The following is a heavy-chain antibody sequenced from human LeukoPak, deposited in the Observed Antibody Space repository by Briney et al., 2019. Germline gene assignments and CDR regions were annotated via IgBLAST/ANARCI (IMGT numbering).Heavy chain of an antibody. CDR2: ISGSGGST. Sequence: PGGSLRLSCAASGFTFSSYGMSWVRQAPGKGPEWVSGISGSGGSTNYADSVKGRFTISRDNSKNTVYLQMNSLRAEDTAVYYCAKGRGSYSYYGMDVWGQGTTVTVSS. V-gene: IGHV3-23*01. J-gene: IGHJ6*02. CDR1: GFTFSSYG. CDR3: AKGRGSYSYYGMDV. D-gene: IGHD3-10*01.